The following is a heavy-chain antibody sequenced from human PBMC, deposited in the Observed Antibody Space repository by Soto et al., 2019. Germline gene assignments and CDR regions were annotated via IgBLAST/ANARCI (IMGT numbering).Heavy chain of an antibody. CDR3: ARETQGNWYAFDI. CDR2: ITSSSTI. V-gene: IGHV3-48*01. D-gene: IGHD1-1*01. J-gene: IGHJ3*02. CDR1: GFTFSSYS. Sequence: PGGSLRLSCAASGFTFSSYSMNWIRQAPGKGLEWVSHITSSSTIYYADSVKGRFTISRDNAKNSLYLQMNSLRAEDTAVYYCARETQGNWYAFDIWGQGTMVTVSS.